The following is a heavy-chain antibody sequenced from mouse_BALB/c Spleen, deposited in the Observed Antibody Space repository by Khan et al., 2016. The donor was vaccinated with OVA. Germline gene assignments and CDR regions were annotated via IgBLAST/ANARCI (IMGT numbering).Heavy chain of an antibody. CDR1: GYSFTTYW. CDR3: ARDRIDY. Sequence: QVQLKQSGAELAKPGASVNMSCKASGYSFTTYWMHWVKQRPGQGLEWIGYINPTSGYTDYNQKFKDKATLTADKSSSTAYMQLSSLTSDDSAVCYCARDRIDYWGQGTTLTVSS. V-gene: IGHV1-7*01. J-gene: IGHJ2*01. CDR2: INPTSGYT.